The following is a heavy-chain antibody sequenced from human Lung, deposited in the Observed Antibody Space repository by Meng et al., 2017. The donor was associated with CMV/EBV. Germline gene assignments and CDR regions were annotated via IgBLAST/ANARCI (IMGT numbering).Heavy chain of an antibody. CDR1: QFSFRSFA. CDR3: AKAGYDVLAEY. CDR2: ISFDGSNI. D-gene: IGHD3-9*01. Sequence: LSCAASQFSFRSFAMHWVRQAPGKGLEWVALISFDGSNIYYTDSVKGRFTISRDNSKDTLYLQMNNLRPDDTGIYFCAKAGYDVLAEYWGQGALAPSPQ. J-gene: IGHJ4*02. V-gene: IGHV3-30*18.